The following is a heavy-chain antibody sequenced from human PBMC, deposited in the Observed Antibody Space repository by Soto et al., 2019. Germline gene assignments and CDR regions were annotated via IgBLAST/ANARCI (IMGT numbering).Heavy chain of an antibody. V-gene: IGHV3-21*01. CDR3: ARDQTTTSAFDI. CDR1: GFTFSSYS. D-gene: IGHD1-1*01. J-gene: IGHJ3*02. CDR2: ISSSSSYI. Sequence: EVQLVESGGGLDKPGGSLRLSCAPSGFTFSSYSTNWVLQAPGKGLEWVSSISSSSSYIYYADSVKGRFTISRDNAKNSLYLQMNSLRAEYTAVYYCARDQTTTSAFDIWGQGTMVTVSS.